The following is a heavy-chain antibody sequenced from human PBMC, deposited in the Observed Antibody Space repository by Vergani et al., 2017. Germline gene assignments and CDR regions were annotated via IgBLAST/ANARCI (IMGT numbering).Heavy chain of an antibody. J-gene: IGHJ3*02. V-gene: IGHV3-23*01. CDR2: LSASDRRT. D-gene: IGHD6-19*01. CDR1: GFTFIMHA. CDR3: AKLGRSEVAGTFGAFDT. Sequence: EVQLLESGGDLVQPGGSLRLSCAASGFTFIMHAMSWVRQAPGKGLEWVSTLSASDRRTHYADSVKGRFTISRDISKNTLFLHMNSLRPEDTAVYYCAKLGRSEVAGTFGAFDTWGKGTRVTVSS.